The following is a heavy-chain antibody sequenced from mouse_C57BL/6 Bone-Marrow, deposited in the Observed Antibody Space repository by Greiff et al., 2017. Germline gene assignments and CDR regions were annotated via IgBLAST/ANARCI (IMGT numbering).Heavy chain of an antibody. Sequence: EVKLVESGPGLVKPSQSLSLTCSVTGYSITSGYYWNWIRQFPGNKLEWMGYISYDGSNNYNPSLKNRISIPRDTSKNQFFLKLNSVTTEDTATYYCARKGDYALAYWGQGTLVTVSA. V-gene: IGHV3-6*01. CDR2: ISYDGSN. CDR3: ARKGDYALAY. CDR1: GYSITSGYY. J-gene: IGHJ3*01. D-gene: IGHD2-4*01.